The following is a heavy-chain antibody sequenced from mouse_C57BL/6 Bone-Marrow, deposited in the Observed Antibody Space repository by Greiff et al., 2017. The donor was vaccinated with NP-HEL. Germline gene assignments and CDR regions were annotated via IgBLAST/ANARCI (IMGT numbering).Heavy chain of an antibody. J-gene: IGHJ2*01. Sequence: QVQLQQPGAELVRPGTSVKLSCKASGYTFTSYWMHWVKQRPGQGLEWIGVIDPSDSYTNYIQKIKGKATLTVDTSSSTAYMQLSSLTSEDSAVCYCASTIIAAVDYWGQGTTLTVSS. CDR3: ASTIIAAVDY. CDR2: IDPSDSYT. CDR1: GYTFTSYW. V-gene: IGHV1-59*01. D-gene: IGHD1-1*01.